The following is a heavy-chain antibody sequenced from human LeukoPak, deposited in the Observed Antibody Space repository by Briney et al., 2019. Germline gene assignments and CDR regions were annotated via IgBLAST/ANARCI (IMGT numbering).Heavy chain of an antibody. CDR3: ARGHSGYDFAFGI. CDR1: GFIFGRYW. Sequence: GGSLRLSCGASGFIFGRYWMSWVRQAPGKGLEWVAKMNQDGRQKYYVDSVRGRFTISRDNAKNSLYLQMNSLRAEDTAVYYCARGHSGYDFAFGIWGQGTVVTVSS. J-gene: IGHJ3*02. D-gene: IGHD5-12*01. CDR2: MNQDGRQK. V-gene: IGHV3-7*01.